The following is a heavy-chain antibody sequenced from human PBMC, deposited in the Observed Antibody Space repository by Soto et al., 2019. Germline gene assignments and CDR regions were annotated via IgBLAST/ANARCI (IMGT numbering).Heavy chain of an antibody. CDR2: ISGSGGST. D-gene: IGHD2-2*01. V-gene: IGHV3-23*01. CDR1: GFTFSSYA. CDR3: AKDSCSSTSCQKRYFDY. J-gene: IGHJ4*02. Sequence: EVQLLESGGGLVQPGGSLRLSCAASGFTFSSYAMSWVRQAPGKGLEWVSAISGSGGSTYYADSVKGRFTISRDNSKNTRLLQRNILRAEDTAVDYCAKDSCSSTSCQKRYFDYWGQGTLVTVAS.